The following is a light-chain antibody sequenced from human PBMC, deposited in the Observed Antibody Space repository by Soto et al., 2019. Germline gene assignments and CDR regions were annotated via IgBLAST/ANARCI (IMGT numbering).Light chain of an antibody. CDR3: SSYTSTSTLYV. J-gene: IGLJ1*01. CDR1: GSDVGEYNY. V-gene: IGLV2-14*01. Sequence: QSVLTQPASVSGSLGQSITISCTGTGSDVGEYNYVSWYQQHPDKAPKLMIYEGRNRPSRSSNRFSGSKSGNTASLGIAGLQAEDEADYYCSSYTSTSTLYVFGTGTKVTVL. CDR2: EGR.